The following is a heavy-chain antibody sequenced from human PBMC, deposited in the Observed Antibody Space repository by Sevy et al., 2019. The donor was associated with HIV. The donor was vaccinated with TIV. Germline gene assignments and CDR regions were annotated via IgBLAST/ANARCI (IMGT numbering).Heavy chain of an antibody. CDR1: GDSIHNYY. CDR3: ARALQNYYYGMDV. V-gene: IGHV4-59*01. Sequence: SETLSLACTVSGDSIHNYYWTWIRQPPGKGLEWIRYIYYSGRTNYNPSLKSRVTISEDTSKNQFFLKLTSVTAADMAVYYCARALQNYYYGMDVWGQGTTVTVSS. J-gene: IGHJ6*02. CDR2: IYYSGRT.